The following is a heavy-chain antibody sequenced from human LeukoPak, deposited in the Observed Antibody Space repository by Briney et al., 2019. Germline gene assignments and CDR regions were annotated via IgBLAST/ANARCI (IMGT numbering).Heavy chain of an antibody. D-gene: IGHD1-26*01. Sequence: PSETLSLTCTVSGGSIGSYYWSWIRQPPGKGLEWSAFIYYSGGTNYNPSLKSRASISLDTSKNLCSLRLSSVTAADTAVYYCARHAIYSGDYSFWFDPWGLGTLVTVSS. CDR3: ARHAIYSGDYSFWFDP. V-gene: IGHV4-59*08. CDR2: IYYSGGT. CDR1: GGSIGSYY. J-gene: IGHJ5*02.